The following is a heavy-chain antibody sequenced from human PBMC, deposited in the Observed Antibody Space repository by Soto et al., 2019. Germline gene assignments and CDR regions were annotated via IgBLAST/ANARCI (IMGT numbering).Heavy chain of an antibody. CDR3: ATIGIVGATSVDY. J-gene: IGHJ4*02. CDR1: GGSVSSSSYY. Sequence: SETLSLTCTVSGGSVSSSSYYWSWIRQPPGKGLEWIGYISTSGSTNHDPSLKSRVTVSVDTSKNQFSLKLSSVTAADTAVYYCATIGIVGATSVDYWGQGTLVTVSS. D-gene: IGHD1-26*01. CDR2: ISTSGST. V-gene: IGHV4-61*01.